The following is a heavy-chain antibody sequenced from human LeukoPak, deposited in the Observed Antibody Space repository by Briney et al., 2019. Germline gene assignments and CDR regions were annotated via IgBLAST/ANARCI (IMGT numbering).Heavy chain of an antibody. D-gene: IGHD1-7*01. CDR3: ARDIPSTNWNYVLRYFDY. CDR2: IIPIFGTA. V-gene: IGHV1-69*13. CDR1: GGTFSSYA. Sequence: ASVKVSCKASGGTFSSYAISWVRQAPGQGLEWMGGIIPIFGTANYAQKFQGGVTITADESTSTAYMELSSLRSEDTAVYYCARDIPSTNWNYVLRYFDYWGQGTLVTVSS. J-gene: IGHJ4*02.